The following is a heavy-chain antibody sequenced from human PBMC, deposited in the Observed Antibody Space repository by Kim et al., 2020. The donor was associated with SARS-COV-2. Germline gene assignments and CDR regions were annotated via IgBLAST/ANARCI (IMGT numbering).Heavy chain of an antibody. CDR3: AKVGGSSSSLYHLDS. J-gene: IGHJ4*02. Sequence: GGSLRLSCSASGFTFSGYGMHWVRQAPGKGLEWVAAISFDGSHKFYADSVKGRFTISRDNSKNTLYLQMNSLRPEDTAVFHCAKVGGSSSSLYHLDSWGQGTLVTVSS. CDR2: ISFDGSHK. V-gene: IGHV3-30*18. CDR1: GFTFSGYG. D-gene: IGHD6-13*01.